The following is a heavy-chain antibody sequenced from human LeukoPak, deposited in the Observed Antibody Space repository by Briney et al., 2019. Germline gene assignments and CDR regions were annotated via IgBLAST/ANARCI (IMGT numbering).Heavy chain of an antibody. CDR3: ARDPHYYYDSSGYYYDQIDY. D-gene: IGHD3-22*01. CDR1: GFTFSSYS. CDR2: ISSSSSYI. J-gene: IGHJ4*02. Sequence: PGGSLRLSCAAPGFTFSSYSMNWVRQAPGKGLEWVSSISSSSSYIYYADSVKGRFTISRDNAKNSLYLQMNSLRAEDTAVYYCARDPHYYYDSSGYYYDQIDYWGQGTLVTVSS. V-gene: IGHV3-21*01.